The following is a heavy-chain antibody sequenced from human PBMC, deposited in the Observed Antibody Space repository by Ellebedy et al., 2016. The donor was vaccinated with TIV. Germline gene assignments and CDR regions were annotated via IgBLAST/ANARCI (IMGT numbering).Heavy chain of an antibody. D-gene: IGHD3-10*01. CDR2: ISSSSSYT. Sequence: GGSLRLXXAASGFTFSDYYMSWIRQAPGKGLEWVSYISSSSSYTNYADSVKGRFTISRDNAKNSLYLQMNSLRAEDTAVYYCARVVDDYYGSGSYYWVYWGQGTLVTVSS. CDR1: GFTFSDYY. V-gene: IGHV3-11*06. J-gene: IGHJ4*02. CDR3: ARVVDDYYGSGSYYWVY.